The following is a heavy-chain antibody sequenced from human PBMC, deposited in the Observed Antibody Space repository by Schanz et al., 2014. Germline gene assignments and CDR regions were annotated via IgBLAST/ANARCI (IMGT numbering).Heavy chain of an antibody. CDR2: ISSSGNII. CDR1: GFTFITFA. CDR3: AAHETLSTTACYPS. J-gene: IGHJ4*02. V-gene: IGHV3-11*01. Sequence: VHLVESGGGLVQPGGSLRLSCAASGFTFITFAMSWVRQTPGKGLEWLSYISSSGNIIHYADSVKGRFTISRDNAKNSLYLQMTGLRAEDTAVYYCAAHETLSTTACYPSWGQGTLVAVSS. D-gene: IGHD2-2*01.